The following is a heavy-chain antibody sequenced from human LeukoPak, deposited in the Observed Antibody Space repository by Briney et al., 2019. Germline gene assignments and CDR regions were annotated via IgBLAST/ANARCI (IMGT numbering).Heavy chain of an antibody. CDR2: INSDGTTT. CDR1: GFTFSSYW. V-gene: IGHV3-74*01. Sequence: GGSLRLSCAASGFTFSSYWMHWVRQAPGEGLVWVSRINSDGTTTSYADSVKGRFTISRDNAKNTLYLQMSSLRAEDTAVYYCAREYHGGNPGWGQGTLVTVS. D-gene: IGHD4-23*01. CDR3: AREYHGGNPG. J-gene: IGHJ4*02.